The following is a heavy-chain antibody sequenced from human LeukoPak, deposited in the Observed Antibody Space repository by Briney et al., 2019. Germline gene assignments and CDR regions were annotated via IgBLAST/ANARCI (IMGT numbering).Heavy chain of an antibody. CDR2: IYHSGST. D-gene: IGHD6-13*01. V-gene: IGHV4-4*02. J-gene: IGHJ4*02. Sequence: PSETLSLTCAVSGGSISSSNWWSWVRQPPGKGLEWIGEIYHSGSTNYNPSLKSRVTISVDKSKNQFSLRLNSVTAADTAVYSCARGRGSSWYYFDYWGQGTLVTVSS. CDR1: GGSISSSNW. CDR3: ARGRGSSWYYFDY.